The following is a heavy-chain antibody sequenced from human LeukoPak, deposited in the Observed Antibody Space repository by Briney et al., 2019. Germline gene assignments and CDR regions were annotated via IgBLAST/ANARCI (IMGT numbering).Heavy chain of an antibody. J-gene: IGHJ6*02. CDR3: ARDLRTPTFMTTVVTDGMDV. CDR1: GFTFSSYW. V-gene: IGHV3-7*01. CDR2: IKQDGSEK. D-gene: IGHD4-23*01. Sequence: GGSLKLSCAASGFTFSSYWMSWVRQAPGKGLEWVANIKQDGSEKYYVDSVKGRFTISRDNAKNSLHLQMNSLRAEDTAVYYCARDLRTPTFMTTVVTDGMDVWGQGTTVTVSS.